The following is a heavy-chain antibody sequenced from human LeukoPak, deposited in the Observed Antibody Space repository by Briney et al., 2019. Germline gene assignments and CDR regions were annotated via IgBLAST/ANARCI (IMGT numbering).Heavy chain of an antibody. CDR3: ARTRAGYCSGGSCPDYYYYGMDV. V-gene: IGHV4-59*01. CDR2: IYYSGST. J-gene: IGHJ6*02. Sequence: TSETLSLTCTVSGGSISSYYWSWIRQPPGKGLEWIGYIYYSGSTNYNPSLKSRVTISVDTSKNQLSLKLSSVTAADTAVYYCARTRAGYCSGGSCPDYYYYGMDVWGQGTTVTVSS. D-gene: IGHD2-15*01. CDR1: GGSISSYY.